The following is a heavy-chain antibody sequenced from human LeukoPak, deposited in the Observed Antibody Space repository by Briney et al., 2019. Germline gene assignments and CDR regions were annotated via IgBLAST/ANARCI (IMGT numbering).Heavy chain of an antibody. J-gene: IGHJ4*02. CDR2: ISWNSGSI. D-gene: IGHD3-22*01. V-gene: IGHV3-9*01. CDR1: GFTFDDYA. CDR3: AKDIGDDYCDSSGYYDY. Sequence: PGRSLRLSCAASGFTFDDYAMHWVRQAPGKGLEWVSGISWNSGSIGYADSVKGRFTISRDNAKNSLYLQMNSLRAEDTALYYCAKDIGDDYCDSSGYYDYWGQGTLVTVSS.